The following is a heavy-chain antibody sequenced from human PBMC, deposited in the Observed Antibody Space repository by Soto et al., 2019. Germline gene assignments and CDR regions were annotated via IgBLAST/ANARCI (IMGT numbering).Heavy chain of an antibody. J-gene: IGHJ4*02. CDR3: ARGRENYDFWSGFLGNAY. D-gene: IGHD3-3*01. V-gene: IGHV1-3*01. CDR2: INAGNGNT. CDR1: GYTFTSYA. Sequence: ASVKVSCKASGYTFTSYAMHWVRQAPGQRLEWMGWINAGNGNTKYSQKFQGRVTITRDTSASTAYMELSSLRSEDTAVYYCARGRENYDFWSGFLGNAYWGQGTLVTVSS.